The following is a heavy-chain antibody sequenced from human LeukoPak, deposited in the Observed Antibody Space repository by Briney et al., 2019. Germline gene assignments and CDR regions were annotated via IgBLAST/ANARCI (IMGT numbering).Heavy chain of an antibody. J-gene: IGHJ3*02. CDR3: ARALSSGWSHAFDI. Sequence: GGSLRLSCAASGFTFSNHWMHWVRQAPGKGLVWVSRINSDGSGTHYADSVKGRFTISRDNSRNTMYLQMNSLRAEDTAVYYCARALSSGWSHAFDIWGQGTMVTVSS. CDR1: GFTFSNHW. D-gene: IGHD6-19*01. V-gene: IGHV3-74*01. CDR2: INSDGSGT.